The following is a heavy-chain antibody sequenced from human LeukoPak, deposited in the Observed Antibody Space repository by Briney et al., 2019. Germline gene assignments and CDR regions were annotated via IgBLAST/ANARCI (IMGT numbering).Heavy chain of an antibody. CDR2: ISSSATYT. CDR1: GFSFSDYY. D-gene: IGHD3-3*01. Sequence: RGSRRLACAAAGFSFSDYYINWIRQAAGKGLGWVSYISSSATYTDYAGSVKGRFTVSRDHDKKSLYLQMNSLRAEDTAVYYCARSFYDFLNGPYEEAFDMWGQGTMVTVSS. V-gene: IGHV3-11*03. J-gene: IGHJ3*02. CDR3: ARSFYDFLNGPYEEAFDM.